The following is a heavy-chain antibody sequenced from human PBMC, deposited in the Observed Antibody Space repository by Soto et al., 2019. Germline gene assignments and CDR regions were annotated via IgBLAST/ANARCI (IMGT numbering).Heavy chain of an antibody. J-gene: IGHJ2*01. Sequence: QVQLQESGSGLVKPSQTLSLTCAVSGGSLSTGGCSWSWVRLPPGRALEWIGYIFDTGKTYYSASLKSRVTMSVDMAQNQFSLSLESVTAADTAIYFCACIDCYNRCFDLCGRGNQVTVSS. V-gene: IGHV4-30-2*01. CDR1: GGSLSTGGCS. D-gene: IGHD2-21*01. CDR3: ACIDCYNRCFDL. CDR2: IFDTGKT.